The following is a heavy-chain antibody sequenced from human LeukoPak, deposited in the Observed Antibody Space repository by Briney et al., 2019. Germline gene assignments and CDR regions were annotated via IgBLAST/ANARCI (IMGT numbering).Heavy chain of an antibody. J-gene: IGHJ6*03. V-gene: IGHV1-8*01. CDR2: MNPNSGNT. Sequence: ASVKVSCKASGYTFTSYDINWVRQATGQGLEWMGWMNPNSGNTGYAQKFQGRVTMTRNTSISTAYMELSGLRSEDTAVYYCAIRYGSGEKYYYYYMDVWGKGTTVTVSS. CDR3: AIRYGSGEKYYYYYMDV. D-gene: IGHD3-10*01. CDR1: GYTFTSYD.